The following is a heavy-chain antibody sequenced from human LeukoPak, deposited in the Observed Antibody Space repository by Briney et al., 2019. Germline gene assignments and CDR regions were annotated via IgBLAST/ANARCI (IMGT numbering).Heavy chain of an antibody. CDR3: ARDPGSSGYSIFEY. D-gene: IGHD3-22*01. CDR2: IKQDGSEK. CDR1: GFTFSSYW. Sequence: GGSLRLSCAASGFTFSSYWMSWVRQAPGKGLEWVANIKQDGSEKYYVDSVKGRFTISRDNAKNSLYLQMNSLRAEDTAVYYCARDPGSSGYSIFEYWGQGTLVTVSS. V-gene: IGHV3-7*01. J-gene: IGHJ4*02.